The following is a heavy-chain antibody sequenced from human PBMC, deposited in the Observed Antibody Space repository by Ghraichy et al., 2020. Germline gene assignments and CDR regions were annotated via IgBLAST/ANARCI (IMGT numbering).Heavy chain of an antibody. Sequence: GESLNISCAASGFTFSSYSMNWVRQAPGKGLEWVSYISSSSSTIYYADSVKGRFTISRDNAKNSLYLQMNSLRDEDTAVYYCARDLVWYSSSGGVDYWGQGTLVTVSS. D-gene: IGHD6-6*01. CDR2: ISSSSSTI. V-gene: IGHV3-48*02. CDR3: ARDLVWYSSSGGVDY. J-gene: IGHJ4*02. CDR1: GFTFSSYS.